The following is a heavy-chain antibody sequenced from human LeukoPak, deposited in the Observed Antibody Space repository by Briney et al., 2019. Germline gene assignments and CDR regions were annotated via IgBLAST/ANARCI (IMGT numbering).Heavy chain of an antibody. J-gene: IGHJ4*02. Sequence: HTGGSLRLSCAASGFTFSSNSMNWVRQAPGKGLEWVSYISSTGGTIYYADSMKGRFTISRDNSENTLYLQMNSLRVEDTAVYYCVKTSSGYYYFDYWGQGTLVTVSS. D-gene: IGHD3-22*01. CDR3: VKTSSGYYYFDY. CDR1: GFTFSSNS. CDR2: ISSTGGTI. V-gene: IGHV3-48*01.